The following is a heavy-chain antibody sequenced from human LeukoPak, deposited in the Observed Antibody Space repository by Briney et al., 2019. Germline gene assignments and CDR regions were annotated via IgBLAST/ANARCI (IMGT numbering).Heavy chain of an antibody. CDR2: INPNSGGT. J-gene: IGHJ4*02. D-gene: IGHD3-3*01. CDR1: GYTFTNYY. V-gene: IGHV1-2*02. CDR3: ARVLEWFQYYFDY. Sequence: ASVKVSCKASGYTFTNYYMHWVRQAPGQGLEWMGWINPNSGGTNYAQKFQGRVTMTRDTSISTAYMELSRLRSDDTAVYYCARVLEWFQYYFDYWGQGTLVTVSS.